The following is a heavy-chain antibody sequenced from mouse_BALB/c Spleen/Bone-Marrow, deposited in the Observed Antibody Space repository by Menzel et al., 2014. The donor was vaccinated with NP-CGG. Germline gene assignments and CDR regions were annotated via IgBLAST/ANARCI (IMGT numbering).Heavy chain of an antibody. CDR3: ARVTSSAVGAMDY. V-gene: IGHV2-9*02. CDR2: IWAGGST. Sequence: VKLMESGPGLGALSQSLSITCTVSGFSLTNYGAHWVRQPPGKGLEWLGVIWAGGSTNYNSALMSRLSISKDNSKSQVFLKMNSLQTDDTAMYYCARVTSSAVGAMDYWGQGTSVTVSS. D-gene: IGHD3-2*02. J-gene: IGHJ4*01. CDR1: GFSLTNYG.